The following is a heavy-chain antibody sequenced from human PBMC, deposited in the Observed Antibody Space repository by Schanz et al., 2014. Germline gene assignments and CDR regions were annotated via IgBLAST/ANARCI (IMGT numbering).Heavy chain of an antibody. J-gene: IGHJ6*02. D-gene: IGHD2-15*01. CDR1: GYIFINSG. Sequence: GPEVKKPGATVKVSCKASGYIFINSGISWVRQAPGQGLEWMGWISVYNHNKEYDQKFQGRVTMTTDTSTSTAYMALTDLRSDDTAVFYCAKGMGYCSGGTCYDYYYYGLDVWGQGTTVTVSS. V-gene: IGHV1-18*01. CDR2: ISVYNHNK. CDR3: AKGMGYCSGGTCYDYYYYGLDV.